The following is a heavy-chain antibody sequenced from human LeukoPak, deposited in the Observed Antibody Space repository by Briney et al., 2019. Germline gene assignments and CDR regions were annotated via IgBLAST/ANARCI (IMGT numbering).Heavy chain of an antibody. CDR1: GGSFSDYY. V-gene: IGHV4-34*01. CDR3: ARGGYTYGYGY. CDR2: INHSGST. Sequence: SETLSLTCAVYGGSFSDYYWSWIRQPPGKGLEWIGEINHSGSTNYNPSLKSRVTMSVDTSKNQFSLKLSSVTAADTAVYYCARGGYTYGYGYWGQGPWSPSPQ. J-gene: IGHJ4*02. D-gene: IGHD5-18*01.